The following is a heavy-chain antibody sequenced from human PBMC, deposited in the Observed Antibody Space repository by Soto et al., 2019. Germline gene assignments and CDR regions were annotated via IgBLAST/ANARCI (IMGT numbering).Heavy chain of an antibody. J-gene: IGHJ5*02. Sequence: QGQLVQSGGGVVQTGRSLTLSCEASGFTFSNHGAHWVRQAPGKGLEWVAVIWYDGSEKYYADSVKGRFTISRDNFKNTLSLRMNNLRGEDTAVYYCARDGGHCTRSTCYSGLESWGQGSLVTVSS. CDR1: GFTFSNHG. CDR2: IWYDGSEK. V-gene: IGHV3-33*01. D-gene: IGHD2-8*01. CDR3: ARDGGHCTRSTCYSGLES.